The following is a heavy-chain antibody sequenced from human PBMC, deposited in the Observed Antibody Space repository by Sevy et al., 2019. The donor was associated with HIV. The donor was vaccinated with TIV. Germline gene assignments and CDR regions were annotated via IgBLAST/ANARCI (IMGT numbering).Heavy chain of an antibody. D-gene: IGHD3-10*01. V-gene: IGHV3-30-3*01. CDR2: ISYDGSNK. CDR3: ARQGGIYGSRSYFYYFDY. Sequence: GGSLRLSCAASGFTFSSYAMHWVRQAPGKGLEWVAVISYDGSNKYYADSVKGRFTISRDNFKNTLYLQMNSLRAEDTAVYYCARQGGIYGSRSYFYYFDYWGQGTLVTVSS. J-gene: IGHJ4*02. CDR1: GFTFSSYA.